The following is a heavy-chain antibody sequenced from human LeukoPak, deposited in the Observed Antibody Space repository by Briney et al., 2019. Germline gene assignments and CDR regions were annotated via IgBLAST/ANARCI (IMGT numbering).Heavy chain of an antibody. V-gene: IGHV5-51*01. D-gene: IGHD5-24*01. Sequence: GESLKISCQGSGYSFTSYWIGWVRQMPGKGLEWMGIIYPGDSDTRYSPSFQGQVTISADKSISTAYLQWSSLKASDTAMYYGARATIQFAFDYWGQGTLVTVSS. J-gene: IGHJ4*02. CDR2: IYPGDSDT. CDR1: GYSFTSYW. CDR3: ARATIQFAFDY.